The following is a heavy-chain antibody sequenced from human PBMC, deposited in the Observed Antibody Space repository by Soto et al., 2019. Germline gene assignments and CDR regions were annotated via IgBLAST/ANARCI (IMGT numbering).Heavy chain of an antibody. V-gene: IGHV1-18*01. D-gene: IGHD3-10*01. CDR1: GYSFTSTG. CDR2: TSTFNGEA. J-gene: IGHJ4*02. CDR3: ARDFDGSGSYFTDY. Sequence: QVQLVQSGAEVKRPGASVKVSCKASGYSFTSTGISWVRQAPGQGPEWMGWTSTFNGEAKYAQKLQGRVTMTTDTCTTTAYMELSSLTSDDTAVYYCARDFDGSGSYFTDYCGQGTPVTVAS.